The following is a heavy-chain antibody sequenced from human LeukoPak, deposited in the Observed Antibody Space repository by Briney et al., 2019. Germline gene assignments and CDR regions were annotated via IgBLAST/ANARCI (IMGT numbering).Heavy chain of an antibody. J-gene: IGHJ3*02. Sequence: PSETLSLTCTVSGGSISSGDHYWTWIRQTPGKGLEWFGYTYFSGTSYYNPSLRSRVTISVDTSEKQFSLRLSSVTAADTAVYYCARLVTAAEAFDIWGQGTMVTVSS. CDR3: ARLVTAAEAFDI. D-gene: IGHD1-20*01. CDR1: GGSISSGDHY. V-gene: IGHV4-30-4*01. CDR2: TYFSGTS.